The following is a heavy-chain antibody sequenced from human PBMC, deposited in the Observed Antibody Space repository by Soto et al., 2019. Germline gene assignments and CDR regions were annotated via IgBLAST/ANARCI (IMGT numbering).Heavy chain of an antibody. Sequence: QVQLQQWGAGLLKPSETLSLTCAVYGGSFSGYYWSWIRQPPGKGLEWIGEINHSGSTNYNPSLKSRVTISVDTSKNQFSLKLSSVTAADTAVYYCARGVGSYDFWSGYTYYYYGMDVRGQGTTVTVSS. V-gene: IGHV4-34*01. CDR1: GGSFSGYY. D-gene: IGHD3-3*01. J-gene: IGHJ6*02. CDR2: INHSGST. CDR3: ARGVGSYDFWSGYTYYYYGMDV.